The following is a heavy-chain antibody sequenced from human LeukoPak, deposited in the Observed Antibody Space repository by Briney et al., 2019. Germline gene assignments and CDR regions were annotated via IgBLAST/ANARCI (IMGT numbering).Heavy chain of an antibody. J-gene: IGHJ3*02. D-gene: IGHD3-3*01. Sequence: SETLSLTCTVSGGSISTHYWSWIRQPPGKGLEWVGYIYYTGSANYNPSLKSRVTMSLDTSKNQFSLKLSSVTAADTAVYYCATTYYDFWSGFPDAFDIWGQGTMVTVSS. V-gene: IGHV4-59*08. CDR2: IYYTGSA. CDR3: ATTYYDFWSGFPDAFDI. CDR1: GGSISTHY.